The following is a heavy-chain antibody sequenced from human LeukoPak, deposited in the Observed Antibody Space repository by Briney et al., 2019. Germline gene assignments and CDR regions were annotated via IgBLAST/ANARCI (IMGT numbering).Heavy chain of an antibody. CDR3: ARDLGSSSWSPPDY. CDR1: GFTFSSYA. D-gene: IGHD6-13*01. CDR2: ISYDGSNK. J-gene: IGHJ4*02. V-gene: IGHV3-30*04. Sequence: GGSLRLSCAASGFTFSSYAMHWVRQAPGKGLEWVAVISYDGSNKYYADSVKGRFTISRDNSKNTLYLQMNSLRAEDTAVYYCARDLGSSSWSPPDYWGRGTLVTVSS.